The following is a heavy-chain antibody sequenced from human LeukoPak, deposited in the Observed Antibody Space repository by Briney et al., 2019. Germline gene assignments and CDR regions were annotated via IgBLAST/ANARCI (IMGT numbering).Heavy chain of an antibody. CDR2: IYHSGNT. CDR1: GYSISSGYC. J-gene: IGHJ6*04. Sequence: SETLSLTCAVSGYSISSGYCWGWIRQPPGKGLEWIGSIYHSGNTYYNPSLESRVTISVDTSKNQSSLRLTSVTAADTAVYFCARIPHTTIRGVTTLYGVDVWGKGTTVTVSS. V-gene: IGHV4-38-2*01. CDR3: ARIPHTTIRGVTTLYGVDV. D-gene: IGHD3-10*01.